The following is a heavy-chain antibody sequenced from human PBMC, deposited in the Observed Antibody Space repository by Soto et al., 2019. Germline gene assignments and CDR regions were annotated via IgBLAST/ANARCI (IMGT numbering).Heavy chain of an antibody. CDR3: TTDHSPILRFLEWLPDRFDY. D-gene: IGHD3-3*01. CDR2: IKSKTDGGTT. V-gene: IGHV3-15*01. Sequence: GGSLRLSCAASGFTFSNAWMSWVRQAPGKGLEWVGRIKSKTDGGTTDYAAPVKGRFTISRDDSKNTLYLQMNSLKTEDTAVYYCTTDHSPILRFLEWLPDRFDYWGQGTLVTVSS. J-gene: IGHJ4*02. CDR1: GFTFSNAW.